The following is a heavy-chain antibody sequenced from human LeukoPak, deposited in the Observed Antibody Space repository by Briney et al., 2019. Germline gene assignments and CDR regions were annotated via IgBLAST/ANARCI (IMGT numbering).Heavy chain of an antibody. J-gene: IGHJ4*02. D-gene: IGHD6-13*01. V-gene: IGHV4-4*02. CDR3: ARGVLEQQLTLPD. Sequence: SGTLSLTCAVSGGFISRCNWWGRVRPPPGKGPEWIGEIYHSGSTNYHPSLKSRVTKPVDKPQNQFSLTPNSVTAGEPPVYVLARGVLEQQLTLPDWAQGTRVTVSS. CDR1: GGFISRCNW. CDR2: IYHSGST.